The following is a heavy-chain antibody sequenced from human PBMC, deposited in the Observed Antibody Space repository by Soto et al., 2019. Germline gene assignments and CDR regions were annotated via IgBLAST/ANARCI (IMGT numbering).Heavy chain of an antibody. CDR3: AKEGIEVVTAGGTFDI. CDR1: GFTFSSYA. V-gene: IGHV3-23*01. J-gene: IGHJ3*02. CDR2: ISGSGGST. D-gene: IGHD2-21*02. Sequence: PGGSLRLSCAASGFTFSSYAMSWVRQAPGKGLEWVSAISGSGGSTYYADSVKGRFTISRDNSKNTLYLQMNSLRAEDTAVYYCAKEGIEVVTAGGTFDIWGQGTMVTVSS.